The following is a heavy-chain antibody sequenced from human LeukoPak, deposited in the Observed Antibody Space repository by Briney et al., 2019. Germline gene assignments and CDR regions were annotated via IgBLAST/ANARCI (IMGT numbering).Heavy chain of an antibody. CDR3: ARDSRYYDN. V-gene: IGHV3-21*04. Sequence: GGSLRLSCAASGFSFSSYSMNWVRQAPGKGLEWVSYISTSSAYIHCADSVKGRFTISRDNARNSLYLQMDSLRAEDTAVYYCARDSRYYDNWGQGTLVTVSS. CDR1: GFSFSSYS. J-gene: IGHJ4*02. CDR2: ISTSSAYI.